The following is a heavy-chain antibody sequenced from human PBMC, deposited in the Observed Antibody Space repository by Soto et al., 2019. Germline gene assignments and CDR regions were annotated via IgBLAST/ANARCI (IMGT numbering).Heavy chain of an antibody. J-gene: IGHJ3*02. Sequence: GASVKVSCKASGGTFSSYAISWVRQAPGQGLEWMGRIIPILGIANYAQKFQGRVTITADKSTSTAYMELSSLRSEDTAVYYCARDLIGSSGWDQHAFDIWGQGTMVTVPS. CDR1: GGTFSSYA. D-gene: IGHD6-19*01. CDR3: ARDLIGSSGWDQHAFDI. V-gene: IGHV1-69*04. CDR2: IIPILGIA.